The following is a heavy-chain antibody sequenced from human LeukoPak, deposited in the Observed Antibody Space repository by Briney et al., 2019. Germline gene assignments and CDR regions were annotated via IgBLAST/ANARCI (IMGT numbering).Heavy chain of an antibody. CDR1: GFTFSSYW. CDR3: ARDPIAVAGRRGAIQTNY. Sequence: GGSLRLSCAASGFTFSSYWMSWVRQAPGKGLEWVANIKQDGSEKYYVDSVKGRFTISRDNAKNSLYLQMNSLRAEDTAVYYCARDPIAVAGRRGAIQTNYWGQGTLVTVSS. D-gene: IGHD6-19*01. CDR2: IKQDGSEK. V-gene: IGHV3-7*01. J-gene: IGHJ4*02.